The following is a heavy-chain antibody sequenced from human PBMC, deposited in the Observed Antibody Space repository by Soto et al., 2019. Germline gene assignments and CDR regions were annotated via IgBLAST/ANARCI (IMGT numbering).Heavy chain of an antibody. CDR3: ARTFYFDRSGMDV. CDR1: EFTFSSYV. J-gene: IGHJ6*02. D-gene: IGHD3-22*01. CDR2: ISYDGNDK. V-gene: IGHV3-30-3*01. Sequence: GGSLRLSCEASEFTFSSYVMHWVRQAPGEGLEWVAVISYDGNDKYYAESVEGRFTLSRDNSKNTLYLQMNSLRAEDTAVYYCARTFYFDRSGMDVWGRGTTVTVSS.